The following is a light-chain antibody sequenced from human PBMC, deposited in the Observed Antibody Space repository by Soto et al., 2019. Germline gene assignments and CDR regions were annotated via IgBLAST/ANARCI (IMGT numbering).Light chain of an antibody. Sequence: QSALTQPASLSGSPGQSITISCTGTSSDIGAYDYVSWFQQHPGKAPKLMISEVNNRPSGVSNRFSGSKSGNTAYLTISGRQVEDEAAYFCFSFTNTSNHVLGNGTKVT. V-gene: IGLV2-14*01. CDR3: FSFTNTSNHV. J-gene: IGLJ1*01. CDR2: EVN. CDR1: SSDIGAYDY.